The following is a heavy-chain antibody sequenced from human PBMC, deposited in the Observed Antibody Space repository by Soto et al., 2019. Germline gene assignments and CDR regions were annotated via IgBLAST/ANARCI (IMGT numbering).Heavy chain of an antibody. Sequence: QRQLQEPGPGLVKPSGPRSLTCTVSGGSISSSSYYWGWIRQPPGKGLEWIGSIYYSGRTYYNPSPKSRVTISVDTSKNQFSLKLSSVTAADTAVYYCARHAYYYDSSGYFADIWGQGTMVTVSS. CDR2: IYYSGRT. J-gene: IGHJ3*02. CDR3: ARHAYYYDSSGYFADI. V-gene: IGHV4-39*01. CDR1: GGSISSSSYY. D-gene: IGHD3-22*01.